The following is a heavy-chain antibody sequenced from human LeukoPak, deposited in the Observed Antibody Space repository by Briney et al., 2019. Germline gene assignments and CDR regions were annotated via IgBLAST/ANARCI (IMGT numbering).Heavy chain of an antibody. J-gene: IGHJ6*03. CDR1: GFTFSSYA. CDR2: ISGSGGST. V-gene: IGHV3-23*01. D-gene: IGHD3-22*01. CDR3: ARDYYDNSAYYYMDV. Sequence: GGSLRLSCAASGFTFSSYAMSWVRQAPGKGLEWVSAISGSGGSTYYADSVKGRFTISRDNAKNSLYLQMNSLRAEDTAVYYCARDYYDNSAYYYMDVWGKGTTVTVSS.